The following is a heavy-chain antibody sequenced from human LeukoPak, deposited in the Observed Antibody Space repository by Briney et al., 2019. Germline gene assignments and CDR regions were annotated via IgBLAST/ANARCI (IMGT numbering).Heavy chain of an antibody. D-gene: IGHD2-15*01. V-gene: IGHV3-66*01. Sequence: GGSLRLSCTASGFTFSNYAMIWVRQAPGKGLEWVSVIYSGGSTYYADSVKGRFTISRDNSKNTLYLQMTSLRVEDTAVYYCARDFCSAGSCYPDNWGQGTLVTVSS. CDR3: ARDFCSAGSCYPDN. CDR2: IYSGGST. J-gene: IGHJ4*02. CDR1: GFTFSNYA.